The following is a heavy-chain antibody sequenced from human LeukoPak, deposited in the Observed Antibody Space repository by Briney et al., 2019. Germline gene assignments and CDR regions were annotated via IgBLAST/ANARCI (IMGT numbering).Heavy chain of an antibody. Sequence: PGGSLRLSCAASGFTFSDYYMTWIRQAPGKGLECISYITSSGSTIYYADSVKGRFTISRDNAKNSLYLQMNSLRAEDTAVYYCARVMFGRVPRAGQDYWGQGTLVTVSS. V-gene: IGHV3-11*01. D-gene: IGHD3-3*02. J-gene: IGHJ4*02. CDR2: ITSSGSTI. CDR1: GFTFSDYY. CDR3: ARVMFGRVPRAGQDY.